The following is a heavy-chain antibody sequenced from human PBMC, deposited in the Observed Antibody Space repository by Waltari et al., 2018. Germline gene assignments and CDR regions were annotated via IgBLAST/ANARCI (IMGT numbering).Heavy chain of an antibody. CDR1: GFDFAVYW. CDR2: INEDETER. V-gene: IGHV3-7*01. D-gene: IGHD3-16*01. Sequence: EVQLVESGGDLVQPGGSLRLSCGASGFDFAVYWMSWVRQARGKGLEWVANINEDETERYYADSVRGRFTISRDNDQKALYLRMNSLRAEDTAVYYCVRDHERGRYGMDVWGQGTTVTVSS. J-gene: IGHJ6*02. CDR3: VRDHERGRYGMDV.